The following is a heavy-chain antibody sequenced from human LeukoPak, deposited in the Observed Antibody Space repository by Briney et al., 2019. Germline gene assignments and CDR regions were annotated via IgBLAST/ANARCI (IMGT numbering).Heavy chain of an antibody. D-gene: IGHD2-8*01. Sequence: ASVKVSFKASGYTFIGYYMHWVRQAPGQGVEWMGWINPNSGGTNYAQKFQGRVTMTRDTSISTVYMELSRLRSDDTALYYCARDSGVSSAFDIWGQGTMVTVSS. J-gene: IGHJ3*02. V-gene: IGHV1-2*02. CDR3: ARDSGVSSAFDI. CDR2: INPNSGGT. CDR1: GYTFIGYY.